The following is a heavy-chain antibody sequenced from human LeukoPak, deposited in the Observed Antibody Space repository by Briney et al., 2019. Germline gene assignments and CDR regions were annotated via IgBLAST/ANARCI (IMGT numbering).Heavy chain of an antibody. V-gene: IGHV1-18*01. CDR2: ISAYNGNT. D-gene: IGHD2-2*01. CDR1: GYTFTSNG. Sequence: ASVKVSCKASGYTFTSNGISWVRQAPGQGLEWMGWISAYNGNTKYAQNLQGRVTMTTDTSTSTVYMELSSLRSDDTAVYYCARDAKVVPAAEIDYWGQGTLVTVSP. CDR3: ARDAKVVPAAEIDY. J-gene: IGHJ4*02.